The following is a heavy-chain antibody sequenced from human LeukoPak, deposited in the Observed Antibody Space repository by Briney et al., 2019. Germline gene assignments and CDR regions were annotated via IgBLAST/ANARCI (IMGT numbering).Heavy chain of an antibody. CDR1: GFTVSSNY. CDR2: LYSGGAT. V-gene: IGHV3-53*01. D-gene: IGHD6-19*01. CDR3: TKLKGWYGEGFFDY. J-gene: IGHJ4*02. Sequence: GGSLRLSCAASGFTVSSNYMSWVRQPAGKGLEWVSVLYSGGATFYADSVKGRFTISRDTSKNTLYLQMNDLRTDDTAVYYCTKLKGWYGEGFFDYWGQGTLVTVSS.